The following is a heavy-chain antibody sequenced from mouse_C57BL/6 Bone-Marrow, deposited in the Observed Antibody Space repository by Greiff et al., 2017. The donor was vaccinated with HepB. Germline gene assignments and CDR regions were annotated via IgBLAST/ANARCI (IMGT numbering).Heavy chain of an antibody. CDR2: INYDGSST. V-gene: IGHV5-16*01. CDR1: GFTFSDYY. J-gene: IGHJ4*01. Sequence: EVKLVESEGGLVQPGSSMKLSCTASGFTFSDYYMAWVRQVPEKGLEWVANINYDGSSTYYLDSLKSRFIISRDNAKNILYLQMSSLKSEDTATYYCAREWPPYYGSSTYAMDYWGQGTSVTVSS. D-gene: IGHD1-1*01. CDR3: AREWPPYYGSSTYAMDY.